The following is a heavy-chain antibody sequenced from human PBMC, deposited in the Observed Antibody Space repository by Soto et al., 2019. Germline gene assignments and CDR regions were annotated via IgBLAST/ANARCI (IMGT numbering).Heavy chain of an antibody. CDR3: ASDCCSTGCYDNYHYYMDV. CDR1: GYTFTSYG. J-gene: IGHJ6*03. CDR2: ISTYNGNT. V-gene: IGHV1-18*01. Sequence: ASVKVSWKASGYTFTSYGISWVRQAPGQGLEWMGWISTYNGNTNYAQKLQGRVTMTTDTSTSTAYMELRSLRSDDTAVYYCASDCCSTGCYDNYHYYMDVWGKGTTVTVSS. D-gene: IGHD2-2*01.